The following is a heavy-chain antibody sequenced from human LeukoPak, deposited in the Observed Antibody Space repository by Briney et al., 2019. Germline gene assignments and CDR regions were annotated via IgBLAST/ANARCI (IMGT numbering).Heavy chain of an antibody. CDR2: IIPIFGTA. V-gene: IGHV1-69*13. J-gene: IGHJ5*02. CDR3: ARELAAADFDP. CDR1: GGTFSSYA. D-gene: IGHD6-13*01. Sequence: SVNVSFTASGGTFSSYAISWVRQAPGQGLEWMGGIIPIFGTANYAQKFQGRVTITADESTSTAYTELSSLRSEDTAVYYCARELAAADFDPWGQGTLVTVS.